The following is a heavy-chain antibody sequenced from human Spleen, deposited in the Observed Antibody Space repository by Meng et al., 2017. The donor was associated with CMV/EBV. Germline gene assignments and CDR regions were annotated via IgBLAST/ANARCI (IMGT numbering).Heavy chain of an antibody. V-gene: IGHV3-21*01. CDR2: ISSGGGYI. CDR3: ARSILGATKPPYDC. Sequence: ETLSLTCAASGFTFSDYTMNWVRQAPGKGLEWVSSISSGGGYIYFADSVKGRFTISRDNTRNSLYLQMNSLRDEDTAIYYCARSILGATKPPYDCWGQGTLVTVSS. J-gene: IGHJ4*02. CDR1: GFTFSDYT. D-gene: IGHD1-26*01.